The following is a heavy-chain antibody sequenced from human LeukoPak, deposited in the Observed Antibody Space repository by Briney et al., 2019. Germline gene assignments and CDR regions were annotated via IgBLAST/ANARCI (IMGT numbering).Heavy chain of an antibody. CDR2: ISSGSSYI. J-gene: IGHJ4*02. Sequence: PGGSLRLSCAASGFTISTYSMNWVRQAPGKGLEWVSSISSGSSYIYYADSVKGRFTISRDNAKNSLYLQMNSLRAEDTAVYYCARAYGSGSFYKGSDYWGQGTLVTVSS. V-gene: IGHV3-21*01. D-gene: IGHD3-10*01. CDR3: ARAYGSGSFYKGSDY. CDR1: GFTISTYS.